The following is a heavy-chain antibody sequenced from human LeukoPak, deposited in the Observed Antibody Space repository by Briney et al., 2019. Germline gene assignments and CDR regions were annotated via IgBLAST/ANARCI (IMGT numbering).Heavy chain of an antibody. CDR2: IGTAGDT. CDR3: ARALNGDHTFDY. J-gene: IGHJ4*02. V-gene: IGHV3-13*01. CDR1: GFTFSSYD. D-gene: IGHD4-17*01. Sequence: GGSQRLSCAASGFTFSSYDMHWVRQATGKGLEWVSAIGTAGDTYYPGSVKGRFTISRENAKNSLYLQMNSLRAEDTAVYYCARALNGDHTFDYWGQGTLVTVSS.